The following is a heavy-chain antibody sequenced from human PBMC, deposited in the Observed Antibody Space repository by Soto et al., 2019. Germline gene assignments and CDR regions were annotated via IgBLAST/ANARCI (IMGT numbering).Heavy chain of an antibody. J-gene: IGHJ4*02. CDR2: TILIFGTA. CDR1: GGTFSSYA. CDR3: ARSTAMTPTGVFDY. Sequence: QVQLVQSGAEVKKPGSSVKVSCKASGGTFSSYAISWVRQAPGQGLEWMGGTILIFGTANYAHKFQGRVTITADESTSTADMELSSLRSEDTAVYYCARSTAMTPTGVFDYWGQGTLVTVSS. D-gene: IGHD5-18*01. V-gene: IGHV1-69*01.